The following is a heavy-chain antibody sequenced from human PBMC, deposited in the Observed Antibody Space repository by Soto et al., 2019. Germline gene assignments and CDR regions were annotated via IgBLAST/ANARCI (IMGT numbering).Heavy chain of an antibody. CDR3: ARERGAAALVYYYYYGMDV. Sequence: ASVKISCKASGYTFTSYGNSWVRQAPGQGLEWMGWISAYNGNTNYAQKLQGRVTMTTDTSTSTAYMELRSLRSDDTAVYYCARERGAAALVYYYYYGMDVWGRGTTVTLSS. CDR2: ISAYNGNT. V-gene: IGHV1-18*01. D-gene: IGHD6-13*01. J-gene: IGHJ6*02. CDR1: GYTFTSYG.